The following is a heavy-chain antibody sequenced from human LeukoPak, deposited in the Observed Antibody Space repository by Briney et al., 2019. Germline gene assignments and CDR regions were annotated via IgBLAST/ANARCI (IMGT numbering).Heavy chain of an antibody. Sequence: GASVKVSCKASGGTFSSYAISWVRQAPGQGLEWMGGIIPIFGTANYAQKCQGRVTITADESTSTAYMELSSLRSEDTAVYYCARGSLGADYYYYYYMDVWGNGTTVTVSS. CDR3: ARGSLGADYYYYYYMDV. CDR2: IIPIFGTA. V-gene: IGHV1-69*13. J-gene: IGHJ6*03. D-gene: IGHD1-26*01. CDR1: GGTFSSYA.